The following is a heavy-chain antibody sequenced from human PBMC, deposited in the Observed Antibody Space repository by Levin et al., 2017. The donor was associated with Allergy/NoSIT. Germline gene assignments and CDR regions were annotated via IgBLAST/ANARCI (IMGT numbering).Heavy chain of an antibody. CDR3: ARAIPSDAFDI. V-gene: IGHV3-48*03. Sequence: GGSLRLSCAASGLNVSTYEMNWVRQAPGKGLEWVSYISVTGSSIQYADSVKGRFTISRDNAKNSVYLQMSSLRFDDTAVYYCARAIPSDAFDIWGRGTVVTVSS. J-gene: IGHJ3*02. CDR2: ISVTGSSI. CDR1: GLNVSTYE.